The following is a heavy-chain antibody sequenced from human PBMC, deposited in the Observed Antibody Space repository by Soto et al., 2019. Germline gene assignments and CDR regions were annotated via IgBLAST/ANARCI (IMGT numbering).Heavy chain of an antibody. CDR3: ARESRICSSTSCYSEMERGMDV. V-gene: IGHV1-18*01. Sequence: ASVKVSCKASGYTFTSYGISWVRQAPGQGLEWMGWISAYNGNTNYAQKLQGRVTMTTDTSTSTAYMELRSLRSDDTAVYYCARESRICSSTSCYSEMERGMDVWGQGTTVTVSS. CDR1: GYTFTSYG. CDR2: ISAYNGNT. D-gene: IGHD2-2*01. J-gene: IGHJ6*02.